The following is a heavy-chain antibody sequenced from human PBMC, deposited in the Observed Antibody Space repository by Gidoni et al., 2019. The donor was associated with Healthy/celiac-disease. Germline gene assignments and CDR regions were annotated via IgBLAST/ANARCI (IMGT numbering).Heavy chain of an antibody. J-gene: IGHJ4*02. CDR1: GFSLSTSGVG. Sequence: QITLKESGPTLVKPTQTLTLTCPFSGFSLSTSGVGVGWIRQPPGKALEWLALIYWNDDKRYSPSLKSRLTITKDTSKNQVVLTMTNMDPVDTATYYCAHSGRVGATTNFDYWGQGTLVTVSS. CDR3: AHSGRVGATTNFDY. D-gene: IGHD1-26*01. CDR2: IYWNDDK. V-gene: IGHV2-5*01.